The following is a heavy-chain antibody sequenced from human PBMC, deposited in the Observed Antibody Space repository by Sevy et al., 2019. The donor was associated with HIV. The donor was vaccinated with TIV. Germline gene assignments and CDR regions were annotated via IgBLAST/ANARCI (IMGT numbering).Heavy chain of an antibody. V-gene: IGHV3-23*01. Sequence: LSLTCAASGFTFSSYAMSWVRQAPGKGLEWVSAISGSGGSTYYADSVKGRFTISRDNSKNTLYLQMNSLRAEDTALYYCANARYDILTGYSYYYYGMDVWGQGTTVTVSS. CDR1: GFTFSSYA. CDR2: ISGSGGST. J-gene: IGHJ6*02. D-gene: IGHD3-9*01. CDR3: ANARYDILTGYSYYYYGMDV.